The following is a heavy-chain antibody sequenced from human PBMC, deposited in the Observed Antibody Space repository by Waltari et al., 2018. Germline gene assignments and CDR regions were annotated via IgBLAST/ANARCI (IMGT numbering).Heavy chain of an antibody. V-gene: IGHV4-61*02. Sequence: QVQLQESGPGLVKPSQTLSLTCTVSGGSISSPNFFWSWIRQPAGKGQQWVGRISSGGDTNYNPPLKSRVTISLDTSKNQFSLTLTSVTAADTAVYFCARGGYWGQGTQVTVSS. CDR2: ISSGGDT. CDR1: GGSISSPNFF. CDR3: ARGGY. J-gene: IGHJ4*02.